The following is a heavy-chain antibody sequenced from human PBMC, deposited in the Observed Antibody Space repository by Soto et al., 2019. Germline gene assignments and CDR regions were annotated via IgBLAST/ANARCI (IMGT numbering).Heavy chain of an antibody. Sequence: EVQLVESGGGLVKPGGSLRLSCAASGFTFSLYSMIWVRQAPGKGLEWVASITSSSSYIYYEDSLKGRFTISRDNAKNSQYLQLDSLRAEDTAVDFCAIARSTDSRPDYWGQVTLVAVSS. V-gene: IGHV3-21*01. J-gene: IGHJ4*02. D-gene: IGHD3-22*01. CDR2: ITSSSSYI. CDR1: GFTFSLYS. CDR3: AIARSTDSRPDY.